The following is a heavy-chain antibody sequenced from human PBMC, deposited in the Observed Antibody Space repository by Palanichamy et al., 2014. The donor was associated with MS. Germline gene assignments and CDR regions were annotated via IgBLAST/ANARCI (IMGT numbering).Heavy chain of an antibody. CDR1: NYSISSGYL. CDR3: ARSVDYDSSGYYSQDF. J-gene: IGHJ4*02. CDR2: VYHGGNT. V-gene: IGHV4-38-2*01. Sequence: QVQLQESGPELVKPSETLSLTCAVSNYSISSGYLWGWIRQSPGKGLEWIGSVYHGGNTYYNPSFKSRVTISVDTSKNEFSLNLRSVTAADTAVYYCARSVDYDSSGYYSQDFWGQGTLVTVSP. D-gene: IGHD3-22*01.